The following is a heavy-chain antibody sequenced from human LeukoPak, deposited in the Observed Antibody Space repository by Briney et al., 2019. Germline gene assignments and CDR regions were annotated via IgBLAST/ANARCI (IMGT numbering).Heavy chain of an antibody. V-gene: IGHV3-53*01. J-gene: IGHJ3*02. D-gene: IGHD3-16*01. CDR2: IYSGGST. Sequence: GGSLRLSCAASGFTVSSNYMSWVRQAPGKGLEWVSVIYSGGSTYYADSVKGRFTISRDNSKNTLYLQMNSLRAEDTAVYYCARVSLMITFGGVITNDAFDIWGQGTIVTVSS. CDR3: ARVSLMITFGGVITNDAFDI. CDR1: GFTVSSNY.